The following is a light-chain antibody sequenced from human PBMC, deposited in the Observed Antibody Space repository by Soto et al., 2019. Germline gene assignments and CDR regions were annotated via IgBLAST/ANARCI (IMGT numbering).Light chain of an antibody. CDR1: NIGRKT. V-gene: IGLV3-21*02. J-gene: IGLJ1*01. CDR2: DDS. Sequence: SYELTQPPSVSVAPGQTARITCGGDNIGRKTVHWYQLKPGQAPVVVVSDDSHRPSGIPERSSGSNSGNTATLTISRVEAGDEADYYCQVWASTAEFVVFGSGTKVTV. CDR3: QVWASTAEFVV.